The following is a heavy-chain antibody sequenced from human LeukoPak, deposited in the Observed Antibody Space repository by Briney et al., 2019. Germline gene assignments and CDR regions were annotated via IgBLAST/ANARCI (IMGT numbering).Heavy chain of an antibody. D-gene: IGHD2-15*01. V-gene: IGHV1-2*02. Sequence: ASVKVSCKASGYILTDYEMHWVRQAAGQGLEWMGWINPNSGDTNYAQKFQGRVTMTRDTSISTVYMELRRLRYDDTAAYYCARGPLEYCSGGTCYSGRNWFDPWGQGTLVTVSS. CDR1: GYILTDYE. J-gene: IGHJ5*02. CDR3: ARGPLEYCSGGTCYSGRNWFDP. CDR2: INPNSGDT.